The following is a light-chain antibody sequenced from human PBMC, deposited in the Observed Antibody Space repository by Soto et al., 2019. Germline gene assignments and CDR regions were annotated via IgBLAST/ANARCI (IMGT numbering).Light chain of an antibody. J-gene: IGLJ1*01. CDR1: SRDIGFYNY. CDR2: DVS. V-gene: IGLV2-14*03. CDR3: SSYTTRSTYV. Sequence: QSVLTQPASVSGSPGRSLTISCTGTSRDIGFYNYVSWYQQYPGNAPKLIIFDVSNRPSGVSGRFSGSKSGNTASLTISGLLPEDGADYYCSSYTTRSTYVFGSGTKVTVL.